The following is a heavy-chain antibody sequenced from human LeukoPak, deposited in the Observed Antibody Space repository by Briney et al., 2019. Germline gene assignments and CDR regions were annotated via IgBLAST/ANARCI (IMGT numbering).Heavy chain of an antibody. J-gene: IGHJ4*02. D-gene: IGHD1-26*01. CDR2: IYYSGRA. V-gene: IGHV4-59*08. Sequence: PSETLSLTCTVSGASTTRYYWSWLRQPPGKGPEWIGYIYYSGRATYKPSLKSRVTISVDTSKNQFSLKLSSVTAADTAVYYCARLSVVGATNFDYWGQGTLVTVSS. CDR3: ARLSVVGATNFDY. CDR1: GASTTRYY.